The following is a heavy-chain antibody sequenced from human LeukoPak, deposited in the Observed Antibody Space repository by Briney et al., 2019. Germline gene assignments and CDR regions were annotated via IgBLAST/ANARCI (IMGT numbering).Heavy chain of an antibody. D-gene: IGHD6-13*01. CDR1: GGSVSSGSYY. V-gene: IGHV4-61*01. CDR3: ARCIAAKGWFDP. CDR2: IYYSGST. J-gene: IGHJ5*02. Sequence: PSETLSLTCTVSGGSVSSGSYYWSWIRQPPGKGLEWIGYIYYSGSTNYNPSLKSRVTISVDTSKNQFSLKLSSVTAADTAVYYCARCIAAKGWFDPWGQGTLVTVSS.